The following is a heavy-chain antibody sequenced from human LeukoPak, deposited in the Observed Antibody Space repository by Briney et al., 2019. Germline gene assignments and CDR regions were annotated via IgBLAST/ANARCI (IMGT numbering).Heavy chain of an antibody. J-gene: IGHJ4*02. CDR3: ARTGLGMYSFDS. D-gene: IGHD3/OR15-3a*01. V-gene: IGHV3-48*01. CDR2: ITGSSSTI. Sequence: GGSLRLSCAASGFTFSSYSMNWVRQAAGKGLEWVSYITGSSSTINYADSVKGRFTISRDEAKNSLYLQMNSLRAEDTAVYYCARTGLGMYSFDSWGQGTLVTVSS. CDR1: GFTFSSYS.